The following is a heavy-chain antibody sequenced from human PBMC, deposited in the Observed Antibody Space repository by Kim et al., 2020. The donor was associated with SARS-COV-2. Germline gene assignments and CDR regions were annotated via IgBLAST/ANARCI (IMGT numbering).Heavy chain of an antibody. D-gene: IGHD6-13*01. CDR1: GGTFSSYT. CDR2: IIPILGIA. CDR3: ARGGLSEYSSSWYPGNNWFDP. V-gene: IGHV1-69*02. J-gene: IGHJ5*02. Sequence: SVKVSCKASGGTFSSYTISWVRQAPGQGLEWMGRIIPILGIANYAQKFQGRVTITADKSTSTAYMELSSLRSEDTAVYYCARGGLSEYSSSWYPGNNWFDPWGQGTLVTVSS.